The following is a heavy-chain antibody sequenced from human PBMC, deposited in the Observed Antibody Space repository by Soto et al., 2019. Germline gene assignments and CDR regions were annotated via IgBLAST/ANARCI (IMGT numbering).Heavy chain of an antibody. Sequence: SETLSLTCAVYGGSFSGYYWSWIRQPPGKGLEWIGEINHSGSTNYNPSLKGRVTISVNTSKNQFSLKLSFMTAADAAVYYCARTRGGMVRGVIDYWGQGTLVTVSS. V-gene: IGHV4-34*01. D-gene: IGHD3-10*01. CDR1: GGSFSGYY. CDR2: INHSGST. J-gene: IGHJ4*02. CDR3: ARTRGGMVRGVIDY.